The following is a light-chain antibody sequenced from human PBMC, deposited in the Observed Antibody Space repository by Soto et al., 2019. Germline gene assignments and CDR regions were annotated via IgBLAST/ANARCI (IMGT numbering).Light chain of an antibody. CDR1: QSVSSSY. Sequence: EIVLTQSPGTLSLSPGERATLSCRASQSVSSSYLARYQQKPGQAPRLLIYGASSRATGIPDRFSVSESGTDFTLTISRLEPEDFAVYYCQQYGSSPPWTFGKGTKVEIK. J-gene: IGKJ1*01. CDR2: GAS. V-gene: IGKV3-20*01. CDR3: QQYGSSPPWT.